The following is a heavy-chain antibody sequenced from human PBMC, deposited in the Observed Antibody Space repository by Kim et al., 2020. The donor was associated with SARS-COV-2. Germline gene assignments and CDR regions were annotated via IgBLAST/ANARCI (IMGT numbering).Heavy chain of an antibody. J-gene: IGHJ4*02. V-gene: IGHV3-48*02. D-gene: IGHD3-22*01. Sequence: AGSEKGRFTISRDNAKNSLYLQMNSLRDEDTAEYYCARDSYYYDSSPLGYWGQGTLVTVSS. CDR3: ARDSYYYDSSPLGY.